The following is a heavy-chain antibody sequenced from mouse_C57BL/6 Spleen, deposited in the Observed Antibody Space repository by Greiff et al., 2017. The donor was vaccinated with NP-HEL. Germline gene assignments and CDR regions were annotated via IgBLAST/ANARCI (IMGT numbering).Heavy chain of an antibody. V-gene: IGHV1-19*01. J-gene: IGHJ4*01. CDR1: GYTFTDYY. CDR3: ARRGITTVVATYDYAMDY. CDR2: INPYNGGT. D-gene: IGHD1-1*01. Sequence: VQLQQSGPVLVKPGASVKMSCKASGYTFTDYYMNWVKQSHGKSLEWIGVINPYNGGTSYNQKFKGKATLTVDKSSSTAYMELNSLTSEDSAVYYCARRGITTVVATYDYAMDYWGQGTSVTVSS.